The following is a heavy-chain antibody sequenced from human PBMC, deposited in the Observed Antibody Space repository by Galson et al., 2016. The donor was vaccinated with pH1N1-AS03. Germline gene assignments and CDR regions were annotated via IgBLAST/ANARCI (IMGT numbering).Heavy chain of an antibody. V-gene: IGHV2-70*11. CDR1: GFSLSTRGMC. CDR3: ARFHYGDYSGWFDP. D-gene: IGHD4-17*01. J-gene: IGHJ5*02. Sequence: PALVKPTQTLTLTCTFSGFSLSTRGMCVSWIRQPPGKALEWLARVDWNDNKYYSTSLKTRITISKDTSKNQVVLTMTNMDPVDTATYYCARFHYGDYSGWFDPWGQGTLVTVSS. CDR2: VDWNDNK.